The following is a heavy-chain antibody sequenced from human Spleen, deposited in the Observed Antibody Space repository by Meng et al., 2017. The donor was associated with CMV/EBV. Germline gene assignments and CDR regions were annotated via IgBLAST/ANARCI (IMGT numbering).Heavy chain of an antibody. CDR1: GFTFSSYW. CDR2: IHPDGSST. D-gene: IGHD5-18*01. V-gene: IGHV3-74*01. CDR3: GRGVLNRYGFCFDP. J-gene: IGHJ5*02. Sequence: GESLKISCAASGFTFSSYWMHWARQAPGKGLVWVARIHPDGSSTNYADSVKGRFTISRDNAKNALFLQMDSLSAEDTAVYYCGRGVLNRYGFCFDPWGQGTLVTVSS.